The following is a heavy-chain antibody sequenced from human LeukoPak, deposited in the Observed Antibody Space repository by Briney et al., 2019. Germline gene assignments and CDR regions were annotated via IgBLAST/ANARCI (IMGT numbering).Heavy chain of an antibody. CDR1: GSSISSYY. J-gene: IGHJ6*03. Sequence: SETLSLTCTVSGSSISSYYWSWIRQPPGKGLEWIGYIYYSGSTNYNPSLKSQVTISVDTSKNQFSLKLSSVTAADTDVYYCARVTGYYYMDVWGKGTTVTVSS. V-gene: IGHV4-59*01. CDR3: ARVTGYYYMDV. CDR2: IYYSGST.